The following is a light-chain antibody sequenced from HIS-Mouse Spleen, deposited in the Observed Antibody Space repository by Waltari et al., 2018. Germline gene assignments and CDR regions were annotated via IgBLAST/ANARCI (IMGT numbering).Light chain of an antibody. CDR1: NLGSKS. CDR2: DDS. J-gene: IGLJ2*01. Sequence: SYVLTPPPSVSVAPGTTARITCGGNNLGSKSVHWYQQKPGQAPVLVVYDDSDRPPGIPERFSGSNSGNTATLTISRVEAGDEADYYCQVWDSSSDHVVFGGGTKLTVL. CDR3: QVWDSSSDHVV. V-gene: IGLV3-21*03.